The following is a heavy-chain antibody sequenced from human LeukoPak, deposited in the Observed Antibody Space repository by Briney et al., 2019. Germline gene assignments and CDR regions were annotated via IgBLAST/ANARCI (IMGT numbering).Heavy chain of an antibody. D-gene: IGHD4-23*01. Sequence: PGGSLRLSCVASGFTISNYRMNWVRQAPGKGLEWVSVIYSGGSTYYADSVKGRFTISRDNSKNTLYLQMNSLRAEDTAVYYCARDSGGRLDYWGQGTLVTVSS. J-gene: IGHJ4*02. CDR1: GFTISNYR. CDR2: IYSGGST. V-gene: IGHV3-66*01. CDR3: ARDSGGRLDY.